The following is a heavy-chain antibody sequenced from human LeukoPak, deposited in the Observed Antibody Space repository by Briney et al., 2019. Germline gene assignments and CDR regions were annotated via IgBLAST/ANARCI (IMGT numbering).Heavy chain of an antibody. CDR1: GDSLSSYY. D-gene: IGHD3/OR15-3a*01. J-gene: IGHJ3*01. CDR3: ARNRTSYYGEIPFDV. V-gene: IGHV4-59*12. Sequence: SETLSLTCSVSGDSLSSYYWSWMRRPPGEGLEWIGYIHYSGSTNYNPSLKSRVTMSTDKSKNQISLRLTSVTAADTAVYYCARNRTSYYGEIPFDVWGQGTMVTVSS. CDR2: IHYSGST.